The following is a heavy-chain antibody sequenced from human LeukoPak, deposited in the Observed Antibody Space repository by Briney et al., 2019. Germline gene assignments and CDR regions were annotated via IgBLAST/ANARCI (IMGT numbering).Heavy chain of an antibody. D-gene: IGHD3-3*01. Sequence: PSETLSLTCAVYGGSFSGYYWSWIRLPPGKGLEWIGEINHSGSTNYNPSLKSRVTISVDTSKNQFSLKLSSVTAADTAVYYCARGRPPYYDFWSGYYTDWFDPWGQGTLVTVSS. V-gene: IGHV4-34*01. CDR2: INHSGST. CDR1: GGSFSGYY. CDR3: ARGRPPYYDFWSGYYTDWFDP. J-gene: IGHJ5*02.